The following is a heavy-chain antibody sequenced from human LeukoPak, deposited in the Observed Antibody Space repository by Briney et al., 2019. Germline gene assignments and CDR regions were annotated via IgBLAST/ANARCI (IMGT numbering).Heavy chain of an antibody. Sequence: SETLSLTCTVSGGSISSSSYYWGWIRQPRGKGLEWIGSIYYSGSTYYNPSLKSRVTISVDTSKNQFSLKLSSVTAADTAVYYRARTGGELGDFDYWGQGTLVTVSS. CDR2: IYYSGST. V-gene: IGHV4-39*01. J-gene: IGHJ4*02. D-gene: IGHD7-27*01. CDR1: GGSISSSSYY. CDR3: ARTGGELGDFDY.